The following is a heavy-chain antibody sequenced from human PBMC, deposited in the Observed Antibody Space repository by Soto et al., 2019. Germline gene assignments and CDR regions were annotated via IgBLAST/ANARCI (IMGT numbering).Heavy chain of an antibody. Sequence: EVCLRLSCAASGFSFSTYAMSGFRQAPGKGLEWVSSIGISDFSTYYADSVKARFTISRDNSKNTLYLQMNSLRVEDTAVYHCAKRVLHRRYSLRYGIDVWGQGPTVTVSS. CDR2: IGISDFST. CDR3: AKRVLHRRYSLRYGIDV. V-gene: IGHV3-23*01. J-gene: IGHJ6*02. CDR1: GFSFSTYA. D-gene: IGHD2-15*01.